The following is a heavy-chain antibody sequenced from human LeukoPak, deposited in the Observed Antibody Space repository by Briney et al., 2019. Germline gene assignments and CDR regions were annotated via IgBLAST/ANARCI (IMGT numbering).Heavy chain of an antibody. Sequence: ASVKVSCKASGYTFTGYNMHWVRQAPGQGLEWMGRINPNSGGTNYAQRFQGRVTMARDTSINTAYMELSRLRSDDTAVYYCARDLAASVADFDYGGQGTLVPVSS. J-gene: IGHJ4*02. CDR2: INPNSGGT. D-gene: IGHD6-19*01. CDR1: GYTFTGYN. CDR3: ARDLAASVADFDY. V-gene: IGHV1-2*06.